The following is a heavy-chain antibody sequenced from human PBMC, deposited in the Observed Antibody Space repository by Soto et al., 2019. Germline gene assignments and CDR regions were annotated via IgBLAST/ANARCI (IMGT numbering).Heavy chain of an antibody. Sequence: EVQLVESGGGLVQPEGSLRLSCAASGFTFSDHYMDWVRQAPGKGLEWVGLIKNKANSYTTEYAEPVKGRFIISRDDSQGSLFVSMNPSQAIHSPVSYCTRGMLGSSLSSDYCGQGLLVTVSS. CDR1: GFTFSDHY. J-gene: IGHJ4*02. CDR3: TRGMLGSSLSSDY. V-gene: IGHV3-72*01. CDR2: IKNKANSYTT. D-gene: IGHD6-13*01.